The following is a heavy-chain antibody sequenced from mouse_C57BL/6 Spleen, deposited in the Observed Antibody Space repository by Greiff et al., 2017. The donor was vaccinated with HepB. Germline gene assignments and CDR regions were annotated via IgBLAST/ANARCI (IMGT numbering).Heavy chain of an antibody. CDR1: GYAFSSSW. Sequence: VQLQQSGPELVKPGASVKISCKASGYAFSSSWMNWVKQRPGKGLEWIGRIYPGDGDTNYNGKFKGKATLTADKSSSTAYMQLSSLTSEDSAVYFCARCGHDYDGGYYYAMDYWGQGTSVTVSS. CDR2: IYPGDGDT. CDR3: ARCGHDYDGGYYYAMDY. D-gene: IGHD2-4*01. V-gene: IGHV1-82*01. J-gene: IGHJ4*01.